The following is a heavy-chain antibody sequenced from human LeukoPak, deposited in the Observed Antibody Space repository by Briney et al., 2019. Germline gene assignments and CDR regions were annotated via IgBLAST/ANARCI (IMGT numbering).Heavy chain of an antibody. CDR1: GFTFSSYE. CDR3: ARAGSPRSYYYYYYMDV. Sequence: GGSLRLSCVTLGFTFSSYEMNWVRQAPGKGLEWVSYISSSGSTISYADSVKGRFTISRDNAKNSLYLQMNSLRAEDTAVYYCARAGSPRSYYYYYYMDVWGKGTTVTVSS. V-gene: IGHV3-48*03. CDR2: ISSSGSTI. D-gene: IGHD3-10*01. J-gene: IGHJ6*03.